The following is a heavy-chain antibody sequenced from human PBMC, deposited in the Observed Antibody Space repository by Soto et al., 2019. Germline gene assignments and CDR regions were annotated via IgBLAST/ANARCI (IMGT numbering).Heavy chain of an antibody. J-gene: IGHJ3*01. CDR1: GFTFSTYA. D-gene: IGHD4-17*01. V-gene: IGHV3-23*01. CDR3: ARPYGGKIGDAPDL. CDR2: ISDAAGSA. Sequence: GGSLRLSCAASGFTFSTYAMSWVRQVPGKGLEWVSTISDAAGSAYYVDSVKGRFTISRDNSKKTLYLQMNSLRAEDSAVYYCARPYGGKIGDAPDLWGQGTMVTVSS.